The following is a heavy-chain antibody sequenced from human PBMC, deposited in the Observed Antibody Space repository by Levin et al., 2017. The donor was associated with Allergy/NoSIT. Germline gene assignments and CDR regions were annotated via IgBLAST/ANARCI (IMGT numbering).Heavy chain of an antibody. D-gene: IGHD1-20*01. Sequence: GESLKISCAASGFTFSSYAMTWVRQAPGKGLEWVSSISAGGGSTYYADSVKGRFTISRDNSKDTLSLQMNSLRADDTAVYYCAKYQGITGTTGAAHIDSWGQGTLVTVSS. CDR3: AKYQGITGTTGAAHIDS. CDR1: GFTFSSYA. V-gene: IGHV3-23*01. CDR2: ISAGGGST. J-gene: IGHJ4*02.